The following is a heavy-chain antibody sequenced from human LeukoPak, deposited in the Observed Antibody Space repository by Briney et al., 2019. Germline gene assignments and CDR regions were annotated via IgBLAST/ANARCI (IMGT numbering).Heavy chain of an antibody. V-gene: IGHV4-39*01. CDR2: VHYTGNT. Sequence: SETLSLTCTVSGGSITSSSHYWGWIRQPPGMGLEWVGSVHYTGNTYYNSSLSSRITISVDTSSNPFSLRLNSVTAADTALYYCARHDPFQYWGQGALVTVSS. CDR3: ARHDPFQY. J-gene: IGHJ4*02. CDR1: GGSITSSSHY.